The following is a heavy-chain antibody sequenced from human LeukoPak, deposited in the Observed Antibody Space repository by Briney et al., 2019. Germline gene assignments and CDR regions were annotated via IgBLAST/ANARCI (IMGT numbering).Heavy chain of an antibody. D-gene: IGHD3-9*01. CDR3: ARGYCDTNDCPPGAY. V-gene: IGHV1-2*02. Sequence: ASVKASCKASGYIFTAFYIHWVRQAPGQGLEWMGWINPNSGGTNYAQKFQGRVTLTRDTSISTVYMELSGLTSDDTAVYYCARGYCDTNDCPPGAYWGQGALVTVSS. CDR1: GYIFTAFY. CDR2: INPNSGGT. J-gene: IGHJ4*02.